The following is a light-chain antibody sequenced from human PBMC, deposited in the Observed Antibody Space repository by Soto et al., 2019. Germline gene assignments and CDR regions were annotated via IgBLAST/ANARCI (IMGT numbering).Light chain of an antibody. CDR3: CSYASSSTRVI. V-gene: IGLV2-14*03. CDR1: GSDVGGYNF. J-gene: IGLJ2*01. CDR2: DVN. Sequence: QSALTQPASVSGSPGQSITISCTGTGSDVGGYNFVSWYQQHPGKAPKLMIYDVNIRPSGVSNRFSGSKSGNTASLTISGLQAEDEADYYCCSYASSSTRVIFGGGTKVTVL.